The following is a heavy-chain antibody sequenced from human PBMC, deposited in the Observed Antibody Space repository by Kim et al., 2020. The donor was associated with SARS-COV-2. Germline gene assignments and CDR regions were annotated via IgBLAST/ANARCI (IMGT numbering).Heavy chain of an antibody. CDR3: VSSDPYFWYGMDV. Sequence: GGSLRLSXAXSGFTFSSYAMHWVRQAPGKGLEWVAVISYDGSNKYYADSVKGRFTISRDNSKNTLYLQMNSLRAEDTAVYYCVSSDPYFWYGMDVWGQGTTVTVSS. V-gene: IGHV3-30-3*01. D-gene: IGHD3-3*01. CDR1: GFTFSSYA. CDR2: ISYDGSNK. J-gene: IGHJ6*02.